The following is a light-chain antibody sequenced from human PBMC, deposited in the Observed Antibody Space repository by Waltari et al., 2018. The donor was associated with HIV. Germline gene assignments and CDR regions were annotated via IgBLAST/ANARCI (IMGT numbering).Light chain of an antibody. J-gene: IGLJ2*01. CDR1: STDVGSYNL. Sequence: QSALTQPASVSGSPGQSIPISCTGTSTDVGSYNLVSWYQQHPGKAPKLLIYEVVNRPSGVSNRFSGSQSGNTASLTISGLQADDEADYYCCSYAGTTNFVVIFGGGTKLTVL. CDR2: EVV. CDR3: CSYAGTTNFVVI. V-gene: IGLV2-23*02.